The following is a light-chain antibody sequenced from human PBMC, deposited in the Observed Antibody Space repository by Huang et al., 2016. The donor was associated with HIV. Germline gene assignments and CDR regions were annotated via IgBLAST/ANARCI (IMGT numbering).Light chain of an antibody. CDR1: QSVSSSY. V-gene: IGKV3-20*01. Sequence: EIVLTQSPGTLSLSPGERATLSCRASQSVSSSYLAWYQQKPGQAPRLLIYGASSMATGIPDRISGSGSGTDFTLTISRLEPEDFAVYYCQQYGSSLRTFGQGTKVEIK. J-gene: IGKJ1*01. CDR2: GAS. CDR3: QQYGSSLRT.